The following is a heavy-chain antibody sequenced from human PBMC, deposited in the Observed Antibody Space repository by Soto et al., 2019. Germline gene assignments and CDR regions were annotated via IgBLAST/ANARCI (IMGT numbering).Heavy chain of an antibody. V-gene: IGHV4-30-4*01. J-gene: IGHJ4*02. CDR1: GGSISSGDYY. Sequence: QVQLQESGPGLVKPSQTLSLTCTVSGGSISSGDYYWSWIRQPPGKVLEWNGYIYYSGSTYYNPSLKSRVTIAVDTSKNQFSLKLSSVTDADKAVYYCARGLLFQSGALKVLPTFDYWGQGTLVTVSS. CDR2: IYYSGST. CDR3: ARGLLFQSGALKVLPTFDY. D-gene: IGHD2-21*02.